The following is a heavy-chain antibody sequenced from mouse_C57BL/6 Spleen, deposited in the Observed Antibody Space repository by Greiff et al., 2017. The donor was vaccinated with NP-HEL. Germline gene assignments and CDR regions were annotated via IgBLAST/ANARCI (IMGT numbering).Heavy chain of an antibody. Sequence: QVQLQQPGAELVKPGASVKLSCKASGYTFTSYWMHWVKQRPGRGLEWIGRINPNSGGTKYNEKFKSKATLTVDKPSSTAYMQLSSLTSEDSAVYYCARENKLLLRYPYFDYWGQGTTLTVSS. J-gene: IGHJ2*01. CDR1: GYTFTSYW. D-gene: IGHD1-1*01. V-gene: IGHV1-72*01. CDR3: ARENKLLLRYPYFDY. CDR2: INPNSGGT.